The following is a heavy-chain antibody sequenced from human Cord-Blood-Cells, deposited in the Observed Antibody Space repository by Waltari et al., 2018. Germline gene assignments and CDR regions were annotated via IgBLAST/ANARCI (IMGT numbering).Heavy chain of an antibody. D-gene: IGHD2-2*01. Sequence: QLQLQESGSGLVKPSQTLSLTCAVSGCSISSGGYSRSWIRQPPGKGLEWIGYIYHSGSTYYNPSLKSRVTISVDRSKNQFSLKLSSVTAADTAVYYCARGPGYCSSTSCYWYFDLWGRGTLVTVSS. J-gene: IGHJ2*01. CDR3: ARGPGYCSSTSCYWYFDL. CDR1: GCSISSGGYS. V-gene: IGHV4-30-2*01. CDR2: IYHSGST.